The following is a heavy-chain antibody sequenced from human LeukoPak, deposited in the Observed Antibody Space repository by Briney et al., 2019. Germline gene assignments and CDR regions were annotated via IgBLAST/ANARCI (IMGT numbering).Heavy chain of an antibody. D-gene: IGHD2-2*01. CDR1: GGSISSYY. J-gene: IGHJ4*02. Sequence: SETLSLTCTVSGGSISSYYWSWIRQPPGKGLEWIGYIYYSGSTNYNPSLESRVTISVDTSKNQFSLKLSSVTTADTAIYYCARDSGKCTSTSCSDYLDLWGQGTLVTVSS. V-gene: IGHV4-59*01. CDR2: IYYSGST. CDR3: ARDSGKCTSTSCSDYLDL.